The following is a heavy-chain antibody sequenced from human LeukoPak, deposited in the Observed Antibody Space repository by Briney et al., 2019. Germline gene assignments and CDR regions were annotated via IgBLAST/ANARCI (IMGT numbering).Heavy chain of an antibody. CDR2: IEPDTGAT. D-gene: IGHD4/OR15-4a*01. J-gene: IGHJ4*02. CDR1: GYTFTGHY. V-gene: IGHV1-2*02. Sequence: ASVKVSCKASGYTFTGHYFHWLRQAPGQGLEWMGWIEPDTGATNFAQKFHGRLTMTTDTSISTGYMELRSLTSDDTAMYYCARDHDFGPDYWGQGTLVTVS. CDR3: ARDHDFGPDY.